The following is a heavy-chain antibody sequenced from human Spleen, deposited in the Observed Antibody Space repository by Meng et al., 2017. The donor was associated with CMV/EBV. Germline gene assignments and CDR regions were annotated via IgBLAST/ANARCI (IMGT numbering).Heavy chain of an antibody. CDR1: GYSVNDYQ. V-gene: IGHV1-2*02. J-gene: IGHJ6*02. CDR2: IDPNSGGT. CDR3: ARVADYGMDV. Sequence: ASVKVSCKASGYSVNDYQINWVRQAPGQGLEWMGWIDPNSGGTNYAQKFQGRVIMTRDISTSTVYMELSNLRSEDTAVYYCARVADYGMDVWGQGTTVTVSS. D-gene: IGHD6-19*01.